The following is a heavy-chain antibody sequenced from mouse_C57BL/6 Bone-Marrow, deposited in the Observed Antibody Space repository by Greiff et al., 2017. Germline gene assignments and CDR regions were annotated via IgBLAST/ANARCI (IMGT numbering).Heavy chain of an antibody. J-gene: IGHJ3*01. Sequence: EVMLVESGGGLVKPGGSLKLSCAASGFTFSSYAMSWVRQTPEKRLEWVATISDGGSYTYYPDNVKGRFTISRDNAKNNLYLQMSHLKSEDTAMYYCARQLGRFAYWGQGTLVTVSA. CDR1: GFTFSSYA. D-gene: IGHD4-1*01. CDR3: ARQLGRFAY. CDR2: ISDGGSYT. V-gene: IGHV5-4*03.